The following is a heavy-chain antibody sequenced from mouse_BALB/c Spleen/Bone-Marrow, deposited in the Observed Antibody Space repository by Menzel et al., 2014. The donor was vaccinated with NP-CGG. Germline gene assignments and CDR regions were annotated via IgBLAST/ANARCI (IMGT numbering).Heavy chain of an antibody. CDR3: ARYGNYFDY. Sequence: EVQGVESGPDLEKPGAPVKISCKASGYSFTGYNMNWVKQSNGKSLEWIGNIDPYSGTTNYNQKFKGKATLTVDKSSSTAYMQLKSLTSEDSAVYYCARYGNYFDYWGQGTTLTVSS. CDR1: GYSFTGYN. J-gene: IGHJ2*01. D-gene: IGHD2-1*01. V-gene: IGHV1-39*01. CDR2: IDPYSGTT.